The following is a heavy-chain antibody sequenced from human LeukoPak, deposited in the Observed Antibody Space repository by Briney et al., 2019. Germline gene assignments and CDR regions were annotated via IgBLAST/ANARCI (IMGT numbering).Heavy chain of an antibody. CDR2: LTTDGGST. V-gene: IGHV3-23*01. CDR1: GFTFRNYD. Sequence: GGSLRLSCAASGFTFRNYDMSWVRQAPGKGLEWVSSLTTDGGSTEYADSVKGRFTISRDNSKNTLYLQMNSLRAEDTALYYCAKGLNDYGDYVSYFDYWGQGTLVTVSS. J-gene: IGHJ4*02. CDR3: AKGLNDYGDYVSYFDY. D-gene: IGHD4-17*01.